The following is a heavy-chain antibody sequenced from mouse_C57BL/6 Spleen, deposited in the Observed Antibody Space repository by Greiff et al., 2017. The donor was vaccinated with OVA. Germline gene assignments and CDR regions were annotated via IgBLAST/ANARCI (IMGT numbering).Heavy chain of an antibody. CDR3: AREGDGTCWYFDV. J-gene: IGHJ1*03. V-gene: IGHV1-82*01. Sequence: QVQLQQSGPELVKPGASVKISCKASGYAFSSSWMNWVKQRPGKGLEWIGRIYPGDGDTNYNGKFKGKATLTADKSSSTAYMQLSSLTSEDSAVYFCAREGDGTCWYFDVWGTGTTVTVSS. D-gene: IGHD2-1*01. CDR1: GYAFSSSW. CDR2: IYPGDGDT.